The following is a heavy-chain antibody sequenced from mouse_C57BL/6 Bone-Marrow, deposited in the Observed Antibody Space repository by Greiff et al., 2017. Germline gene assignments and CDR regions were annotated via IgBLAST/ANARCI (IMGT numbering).Heavy chain of an antibody. CDR3: ARHEDRYSSGWRFAY. Sequence: QVQLQQSGAELVKPGASVKLSCKASGYTFTEYTIHWVKQRSGQGLEWIGWFYPGSGSIRYNEKFKDKATLTADKSSSTAYMELSRVTSEDSAVYFCARHEDRYSSGWRFAYWGQGTLVTVSA. CDR2: FYPGSGSI. D-gene: IGHD3-2*02. J-gene: IGHJ3*01. V-gene: IGHV1-62-2*01. CDR1: GYTFTEYT.